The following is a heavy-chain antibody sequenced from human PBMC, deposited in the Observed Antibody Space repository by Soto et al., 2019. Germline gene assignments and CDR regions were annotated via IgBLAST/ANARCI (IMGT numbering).Heavy chain of an antibody. D-gene: IGHD3-22*01. J-gene: IGHJ6*02. V-gene: IGHV1-18*01. CDR2: ISGYRGNI. CDR3: ARENVEYDDSSAYEGMDV. CDR1: GYTFSGYS. Sequence: QAQLVQSGAEVKKPGDSVKVSCKASGYTFSGYSITWVRQAPGQGLEWMGCISGYRGNIKYGQKFQGRVTMTADTPTSTAYREVRSLGSDDTAVYYCARENVEYDDSSAYEGMDVWGQGTTVIVSS.